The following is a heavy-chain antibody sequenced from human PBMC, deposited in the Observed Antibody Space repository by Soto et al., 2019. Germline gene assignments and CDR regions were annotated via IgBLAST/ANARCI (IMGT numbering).Heavy chain of an antibody. V-gene: IGHV3-30-3*01. CDR3: ARDTEGYDSSGYARH. Sequence: GGSLRLSCAASGFTFSSYAMHWVRQAPGKGLEWVAVISYDGSNKYYADSVKGRFTTSRDNSKNTLYLQMNSLRAEDTAVYYCARDTEGYDSSGYARHWGQGTLVTVSS. CDR1: GFTFSSYA. J-gene: IGHJ4*02. D-gene: IGHD3-22*01. CDR2: ISYDGSNK.